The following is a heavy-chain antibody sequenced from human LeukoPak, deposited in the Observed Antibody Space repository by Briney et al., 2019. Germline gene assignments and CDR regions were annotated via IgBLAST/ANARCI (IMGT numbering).Heavy chain of an antibody. D-gene: IGHD6-6*01. V-gene: IGHV1-69*13. CDR1: GGTSTSYA. CDR2: IIPIFGTA. Sequence: SVKPSCKASGGTSTSYATSWVRHAPGQGLEWMGGIIPIFGTANYAQKFQGRVTITADESTSTAYMELSSLRSEDTAVYYCARSAARLNYYYYMDVWGKGTTVTVSS. CDR3: ARSAARLNYYYYMDV. J-gene: IGHJ6*03.